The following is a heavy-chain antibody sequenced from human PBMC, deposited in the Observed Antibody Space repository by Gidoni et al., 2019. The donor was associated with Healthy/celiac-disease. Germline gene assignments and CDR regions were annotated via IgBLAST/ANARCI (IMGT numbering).Heavy chain of an antibody. CDR3: ARDLAYCGGDCYSIFSYYYYGMDV. J-gene: IGHJ6*02. CDR2: IWYDGSNK. CDR1: GFTFSSFG. V-gene: IGHV3-33*01. Sequence: QVQLVESGGGVVQPGRSLRLSCAASGFTFSSFGMPLVRQAPGKGLVWVAVIWYDGSNKYYADSVKGRFTISRDNSKNTLYLQMNSLRAEDTAVYYCARDLAYCGGDCYSIFSYYYYGMDVWGQGTTVTVSS. D-gene: IGHD2-21*02.